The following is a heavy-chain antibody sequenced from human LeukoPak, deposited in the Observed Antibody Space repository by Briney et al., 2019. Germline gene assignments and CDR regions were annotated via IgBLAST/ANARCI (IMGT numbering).Heavy chain of an antibody. J-gene: IGHJ4*02. CDR2: INPNSGGT. CDR1: GYTFTGYY. V-gene: IGHV1-2*02. CDR3: ARRGQTMVRGVFDY. D-gene: IGHD3-10*01. Sequence: ASVKVSCKASGYTFTGYYMHWVRQAPGQGRAWMGWINPNSGGTNYAQKFQGRVTMTRDTSISTAYMELSRLRSDDTAVYYCARRGQTMVRGVFDYWGQGTLVTVSS.